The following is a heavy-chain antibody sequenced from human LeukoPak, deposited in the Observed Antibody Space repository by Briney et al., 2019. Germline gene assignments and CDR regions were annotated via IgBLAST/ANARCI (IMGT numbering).Heavy chain of an antibody. CDR3: ARHTYGDAGYNWFDP. CDR2: IYYSGST. J-gene: IGHJ5*02. D-gene: IGHD4-17*01. Sequence: SETLSLTCTVSGGSITNYYLSWIRQPPGKGLEWVGYIYYSGSTNYNPSLKSRVTISVDTSKNQFSLKLSSATAADTAVYYCARHTYGDAGYNWFDPWGQGTLVTVSS. CDR1: GGSITNYY. V-gene: IGHV4-59*08.